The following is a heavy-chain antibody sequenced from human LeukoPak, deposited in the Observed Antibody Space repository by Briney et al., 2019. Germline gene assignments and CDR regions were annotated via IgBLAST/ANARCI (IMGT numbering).Heavy chain of an antibody. J-gene: IGHJ4*02. CDR1: GFTFSSYG. CDR3: SKVRVVFNWNYAYYFDY. D-gene: IGHD1-7*01. Sequence: PGGSLRLSCAASGFTFSSYGMHWARQAPGKGLEWVAFIRYDGSNKYYADSVKGRFTISRDNSRNTLYLQMNSLRAEDTAVYYCSKVRVVFNWNYAYYFDYWGQGTLVTVSS. V-gene: IGHV3-30*02. CDR2: IRYDGSNK.